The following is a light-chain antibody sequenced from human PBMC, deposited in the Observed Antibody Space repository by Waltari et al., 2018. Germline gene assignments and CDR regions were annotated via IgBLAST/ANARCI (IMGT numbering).Light chain of an antibody. Sequence: DIVMTQTTLSLPITTGEPDSITCRSSQSLLHSNGNTYLHWYLQKPGQSPQLLIYGGSNRASGVPDRFSGSGSGTDFTLKISKVEAEDVGVYYCVQAIAFPYSFGQGTKVEIK. V-gene: IGKV2-40*01. J-gene: IGKJ2*03. CDR1: QSLLHSNGNTY. CDR2: GGS. CDR3: VQAIAFPYS.